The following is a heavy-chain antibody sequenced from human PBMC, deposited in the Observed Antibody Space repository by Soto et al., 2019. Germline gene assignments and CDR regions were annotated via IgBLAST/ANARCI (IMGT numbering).Heavy chain of an antibody. CDR2: TDNGGNS. J-gene: IGHJ6*02. D-gene: IGHD3-10*02. Sequence: QVQLQESGPGLVKPSETLSLTCTVSGGSISNYYCSWFGLPPGRELEWIGVTDNGGNSDYNPALRSRAPKSVDSSKNQCSLRLSLVTAADTGLYNCAREVFEAVHGLVDVWGQGTTGSVSS. V-gene: IGHV4-4*08. CDR1: GGSISNYY. CDR3: AREVFEAVHGLVDV.